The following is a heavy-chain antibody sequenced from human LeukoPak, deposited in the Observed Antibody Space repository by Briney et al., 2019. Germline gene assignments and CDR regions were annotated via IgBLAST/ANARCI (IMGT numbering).Heavy chain of an antibody. CDR1: GYTFTNYG. Sequence: ASVKVSCKASGYTFTNYGISWVRQAPGQGLEWMGWISAYNANTNYAQRLQGRVTMTTDTSTSTPYMELRSLRSDDTAVYFCARDYYSGSYYGDYWGQGTLVTVSS. V-gene: IGHV1-18*01. CDR2: ISAYNANT. D-gene: IGHD1-26*01. CDR3: ARDYYSGSYYGDY. J-gene: IGHJ4*02.